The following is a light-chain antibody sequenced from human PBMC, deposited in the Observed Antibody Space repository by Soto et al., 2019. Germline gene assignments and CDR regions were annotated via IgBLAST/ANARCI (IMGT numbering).Light chain of an antibody. J-gene: IGKJ1*01. V-gene: IGKV3-20*01. CDR1: QSVGGSS. CDR3: QQYGSSPPWT. Sequence: EIVMTQSPATLAVSPGERATLSCRASQSVGGSSLAWYQQRPGQAPRLLIYDTSKRATGIPDRFSGSGSGTDFTLTISRLEPEDFAVYYCQQYGSSPPWTFGQGTKVDIK. CDR2: DTS.